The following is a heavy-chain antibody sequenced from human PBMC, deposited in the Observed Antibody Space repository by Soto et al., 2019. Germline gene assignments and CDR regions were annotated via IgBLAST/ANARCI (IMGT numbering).Heavy chain of an antibody. Sequence: SETLSLTCAVSGYSISSGYYWGWIRQPPGKGLEWIGSIYHSGSTYYNPSLKSRVTISVDTSKNQFSLKLSSVTAADTAVYYCARLRPRSITMVRGVIITPNSVDYWGQGTLVTVSS. CDR1: GYSISSGYY. CDR2: IYHSGST. J-gene: IGHJ4*02. V-gene: IGHV4-38-2*01. D-gene: IGHD3-10*01. CDR3: ARLRPRSITMVRGVIITPNSVDY.